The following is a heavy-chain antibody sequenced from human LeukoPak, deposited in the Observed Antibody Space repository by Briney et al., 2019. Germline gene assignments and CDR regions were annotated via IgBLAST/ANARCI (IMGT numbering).Heavy chain of an antibody. CDR1: GFTFSSYG. CDR3: AKSMYYDYVWGSYPRGLYYFDY. J-gene: IGHJ4*02. V-gene: IGHV3-30*02. CDR2: IRYDGSNK. D-gene: IGHD3-16*02. Sequence: GGSLRLSCAASGFTFSSYGMHWVRQAPGKGLEWVAFIRYDGSNKYYADSVKGRFTISRDNSKNTLYLQMNSLRAEDTAVYYCAKSMYYDYVWGSYPRGLYYFDYWGQGTLVTVSS.